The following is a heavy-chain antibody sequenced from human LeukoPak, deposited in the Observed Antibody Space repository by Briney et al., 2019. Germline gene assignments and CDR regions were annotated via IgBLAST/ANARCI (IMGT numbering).Heavy chain of an antibody. CDR1: GFTFSSYA. V-gene: IGHV3-30*04. CDR2: ISYDGSTK. Sequence: GGSLRLSCAASGFTFSSYATHWVRQAPGKGLEWVAVISYDGSTKYYADSVKGPFTISRDTSKSTLYLQVNSLRAEDTAVYYCARGLPYYDSSGYYPHFDYWGQGTLVTVSS. D-gene: IGHD3-22*01. J-gene: IGHJ4*02. CDR3: ARGLPYYDSSGYYPHFDY.